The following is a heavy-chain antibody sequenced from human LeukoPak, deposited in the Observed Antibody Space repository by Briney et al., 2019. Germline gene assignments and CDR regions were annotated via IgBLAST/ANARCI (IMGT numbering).Heavy chain of an antibody. V-gene: IGHV3-21*01. CDR2: ISSSSYI. CDR3: ARFLSGNAFDI. D-gene: IGHD6-13*01. CDR1: GFTFSSYS. J-gene: IGHJ3*02. Sequence: GGSLRLSCAASGFTFSSYSMNWVRQAPGKGLEWVSSISSSSYIYYADSVKGRFTISRDNAENSLYLQMNSLRAEDTAVYYCARFLSGNAFDIWGQGTMVTVSS.